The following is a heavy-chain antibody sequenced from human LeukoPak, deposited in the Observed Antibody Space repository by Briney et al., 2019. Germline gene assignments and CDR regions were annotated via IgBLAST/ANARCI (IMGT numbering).Heavy chain of an antibody. J-gene: IGHJ5*02. CDR3: ARHWRYSGSYNWFDP. D-gene: IGHD1-26*01. CDR2: ISHSGST. Sequence: SETLSLTCGVYGGSFSGYYWSWIRQPPGKGLEWIGEISHSGSTNYNPSLTSRVTISVDTSKNQFSLRLSSVTAADTAVYYCARHWRYSGSYNWFDPWGQGTLVTVSS. CDR1: GGSFSGYY. V-gene: IGHV4-34*01.